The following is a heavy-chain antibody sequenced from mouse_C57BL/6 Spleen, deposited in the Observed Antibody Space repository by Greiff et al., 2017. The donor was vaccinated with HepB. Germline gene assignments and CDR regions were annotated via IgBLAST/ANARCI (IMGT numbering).Heavy chain of an antibody. CDR2: IDPETGGT. D-gene: IGHD1-1*01. V-gene: IGHV1-15*01. CDR3: TRFYLYDGSSSLDY. Sequence: VQLQQSGAELVRPGASVTLSCKASGYTFTDYEMHWVKQTPVHGLEWIGAIDPETGGTAYNQKFKGKAILTADKSSSTAYMELRSLTSEDSAVYYCTRFYLYDGSSSLDYWGQGTTLTVAS. J-gene: IGHJ2*01. CDR1: GYTFTDYE.